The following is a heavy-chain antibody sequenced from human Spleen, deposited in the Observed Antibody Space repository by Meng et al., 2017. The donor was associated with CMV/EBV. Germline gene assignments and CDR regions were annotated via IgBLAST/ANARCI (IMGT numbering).Heavy chain of an antibody. CDR1: GDTFSSYG. CDR2: FIPMLNIA. J-gene: IGHJ4*02. V-gene: IGHV1-69*04. CDR3: ASGFEAGTTRFDY. Sequence: SVKVSCKASGDTFSSYGLSWVRQAPGQGFEWMGTFIPMLNIAEYARKFQGRVTITADKSSSTTYMELTSLRSGDTAVYYCASGFEAGTTRFDYWGQGTLVTVSS. D-gene: IGHD1-7*01.